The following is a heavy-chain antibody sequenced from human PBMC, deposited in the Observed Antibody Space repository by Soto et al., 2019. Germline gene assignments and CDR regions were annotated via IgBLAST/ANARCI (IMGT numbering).Heavy chain of an antibody. CDR1: GGTFSSYT. Sequence: QVQLVQSGAEVKKPGSSVKVSCKASGGTFSSYTISWVRQAPGQGLEWMGRIIPILGIANYAQKFQVRVTITEDKSTSTAYMELRSLRADDTAVYYCTREVEQQLYYYDYYYMDVWGKGTTVNVSS. D-gene: IGHD6-13*01. J-gene: IGHJ6*03. CDR2: IIPILGIA. CDR3: TREVEQQLYYYDYYYMDV. V-gene: IGHV1-69*08.